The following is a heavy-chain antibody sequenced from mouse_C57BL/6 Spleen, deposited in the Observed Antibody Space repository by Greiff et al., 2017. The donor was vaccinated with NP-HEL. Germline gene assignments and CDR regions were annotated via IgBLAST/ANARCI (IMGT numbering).Heavy chain of an antibody. Sequence: VQLQQSGAELVRPGTSVKVSCKASGYAFTNYLIEWVKQRPGQGLEWIGVINPGSGGTNYNEKFKGKATLTADKSSSTAYMQLSSLTSEDSAVYFCARDSHYGSSYGAMDYWGQGTSVTVSS. CDR2: INPGSGGT. J-gene: IGHJ4*01. CDR3: ARDSHYGSSYGAMDY. D-gene: IGHD1-1*01. CDR1: GYAFTNYL. V-gene: IGHV1-54*01.